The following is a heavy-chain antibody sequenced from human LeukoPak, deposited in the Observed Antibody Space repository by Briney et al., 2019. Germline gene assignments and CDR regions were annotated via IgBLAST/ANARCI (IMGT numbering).Heavy chain of an antibody. D-gene: IGHD3-9*01. CDR2: ISYDGSNK. J-gene: IGHJ4*02. Sequence: PGGSLRLSRAVSGFTFSNYDMHWVRQAPGKGLEWVAVISYDGSNKYYADSVKGRFTISRDNSKNTLYLQMNSLRAEDTAVYYCAKKRTPYYDILTGNFDYWGQGTLVTVSS. CDR1: GFTFSNYD. CDR3: AKKRTPYYDILTGNFDY. V-gene: IGHV3-30*18.